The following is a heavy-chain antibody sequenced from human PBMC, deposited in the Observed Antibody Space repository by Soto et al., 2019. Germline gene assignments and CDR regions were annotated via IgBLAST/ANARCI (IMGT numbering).Heavy chain of an antibody. V-gene: IGHV1-46*03. CDR2: INPSGGRT. CDR3: GRSLYSSDY. J-gene: IGHJ4*02. Sequence: QVQLVQSGAEVKEPGASVKVSCKASGYTFTSFYMHWVRQAPGQGLEWMAIINPSGGRTTYAQKLRGRVAVTRDTSTSTVYKQLSSLTSDDTAVYVCGRSLYSSDYWVQGTLVTVSS. D-gene: IGHD6-13*01. CDR1: GYTFTSFY.